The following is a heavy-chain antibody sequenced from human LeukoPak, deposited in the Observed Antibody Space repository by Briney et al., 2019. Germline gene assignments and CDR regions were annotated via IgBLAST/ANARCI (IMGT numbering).Heavy chain of an antibody. Sequence: SVRVSCKASGGTFSSYAISWVRQAPGQRLEWMGRIIPVLDVANYAQKFQGRVTISADTVTSTAYMEMSSLRSEDTAVYYCASLNYYDSTGSRVDPWGRGTLVIVSS. CDR2: IIPVLDVA. CDR1: GGTFSSYA. D-gene: IGHD3-22*01. J-gene: IGHJ5*02. V-gene: IGHV1-69*04. CDR3: ASLNYYDSTGSRVDP.